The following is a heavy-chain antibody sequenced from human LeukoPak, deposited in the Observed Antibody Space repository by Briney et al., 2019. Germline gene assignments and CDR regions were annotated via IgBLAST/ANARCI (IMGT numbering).Heavy chain of an antibody. V-gene: IGHV1-2*02. Sequence: ASVKVSCKASGYTFTGYYMHWVRQAPGQGLEWMGWINPNSGGTNYAQKFQGRVTMTRDTSISTAYMELSRLRSDDTAVYYCAYYYGSGSYDLYFDYWGQGTLVTVSS. CDR3: AYYYGSGSYDLYFDY. J-gene: IGHJ4*02. D-gene: IGHD3-10*01. CDR1: GYTFTGYY. CDR2: INPNSGGT.